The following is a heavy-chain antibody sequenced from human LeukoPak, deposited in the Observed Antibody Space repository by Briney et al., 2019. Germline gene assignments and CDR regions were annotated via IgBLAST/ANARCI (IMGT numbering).Heavy chain of an antibody. J-gene: IGHJ4*02. CDR2: ISDSGGDT. CDR3: ARGSPPVVPAAPFDY. CDR1: GFTLANYA. V-gene: IGHV3-23*01. D-gene: IGHD2-2*01. Sequence: PGGSLRLSCIASGFTLANYAMTWVRQAPGKGLEWVSAISDSGGDTYHADSVKGRFTISRDNSKNTLYLQMNSLRAEDTAVYYCARGSPPVVPAAPFDYWGQGTLVTVSS.